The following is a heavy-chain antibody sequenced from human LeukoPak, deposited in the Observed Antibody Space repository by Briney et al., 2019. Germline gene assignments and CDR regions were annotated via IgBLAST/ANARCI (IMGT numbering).Heavy chain of an antibody. Sequence: SETLSLTCTVSGGSINSYYWNWIRQPPGKGLEWIGYKYYSGSANYNPSLKSRVTISADTSKNQFSLKLNSLTAADTAVYYCARGFVRYTHGRSPYYYMGVWGKGTTVTVSS. CDR1: GGSINSYY. V-gene: IGHV4-59*01. D-gene: IGHD1-1*01. J-gene: IGHJ6*03. CDR2: KYYSGSA. CDR3: ARGFVRYTHGRSPYYYMGV.